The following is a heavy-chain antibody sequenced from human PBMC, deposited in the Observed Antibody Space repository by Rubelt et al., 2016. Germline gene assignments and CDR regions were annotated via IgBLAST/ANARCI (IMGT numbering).Heavy chain of an antibody. Sequence: GRSLRLSCAPSGFIFSNYAMHWVRQAPGKGLEWVAIIWYDGSDKYYSDSVKGRFTISRDNSKNTLYLQMNSLRAEDTAVYYCARVQGVPAADANWNYADYWGQGTLVTVSS. CDR1: GFIFSNYA. CDR2: IWYDGSDK. CDR3: ARVQGVPAADANWNYADY. D-gene: IGHD1-7*01. J-gene: IGHJ4*02. V-gene: IGHV3-33*01.